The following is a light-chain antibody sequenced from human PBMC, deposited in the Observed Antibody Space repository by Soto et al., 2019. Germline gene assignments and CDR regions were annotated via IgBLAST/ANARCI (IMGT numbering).Light chain of an antibody. Sequence: QSALTQPPSASGSARQSVTISCTRTSSDVGGYNYVSWYQQHPGKAPKLIIYEVNKRPSGVPDRFSGSKSGNTASLTVSGLQAEDEADYYCSSYAGSNRFEVGGGTKLTVL. J-gene: IGLJ2*01. V-gene: IGLV2-8*01. CDR3: SSYAGSNRFE. CDR2: EVN. CDR1: SSDVGGYNY.